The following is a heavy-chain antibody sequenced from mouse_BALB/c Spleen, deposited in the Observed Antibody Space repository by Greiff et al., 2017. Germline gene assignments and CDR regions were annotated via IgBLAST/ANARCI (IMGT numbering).Heavy chain of an antibody. Sequence: VKLQESGPGLVAPSQSLSITCTVSGFSLTSYGVHWVRQPPGKGLEWLGVIWAGGSTNYNSALMSRLSISKDNSKSQVFLKMNSLQTDDTAMYYCARENYGSSYYYAMDYWGQGTSVTVSS. CDR1: GFSLTSYG. D-gene: IGHD1-1*01. V-gene: IGHV2-9*02. CDR2: IWAGGST. J-gene: IGHJ4*01. CDR3: ARENYGSSYYYAMDY.